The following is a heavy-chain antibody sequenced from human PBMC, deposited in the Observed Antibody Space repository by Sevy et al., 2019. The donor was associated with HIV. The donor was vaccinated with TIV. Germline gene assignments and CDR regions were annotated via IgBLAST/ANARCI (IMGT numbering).Heavy chain of an antibody. Sequence: GGSLRLSCAASGFIFSSYVMSWVRQAPGKGLEWVSSISGSGGYTYYADSVKGRFTISRENSNNMLYLQMNSLRAEDTALYYCEAITTAGRDYWGQGTLVTVSS. CDR3: EAITTAGRDY. CDR1: GFIFSSYV. D-gene: IGHD1-1*01. CDR2: ISGSGGYT. V-gene: IGHV3-23*01. J-gene: IGHJ4*02.